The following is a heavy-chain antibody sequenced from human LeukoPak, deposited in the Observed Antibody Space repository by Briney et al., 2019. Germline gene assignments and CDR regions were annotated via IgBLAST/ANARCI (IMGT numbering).Heavy chain of an antibody. D-gene: IGHD3-9*01. J-gene: IGHJ4*02. CDR2: IYPGDSDT. CDR1: GYSFTSYW. V-gene: IGHV5-51*01. Sequence: KVSCKASGYSFTSYWIGWVRQMPGKGLEWMGIIYPGDSDTRYSPSFQGQVTISADKSISTAYLQWSSLKASDTAMYYCARSIDWSPHLFDYWGQGTLVTVSS. CDR3: ARSIDWSPHLFDY.